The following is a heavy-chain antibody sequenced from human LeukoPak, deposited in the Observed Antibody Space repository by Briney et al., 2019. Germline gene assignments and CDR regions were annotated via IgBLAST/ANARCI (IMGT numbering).Heavy chain of an antibody. Sequence: GGSLRLSCAASGFTFSSSSMNWVRLAPGKGLEWVSYISTSSSNIYYADSVKGRFTISRDNAKNSLYLQMNSLRADDTAVYYCARVRGGYYFGYWGQGTLVTVSS. D-gene: IGHD6-25*01. CDR3: ARVRGGYYFGY. V-gene: IGHV3-48*04. CDR2: ISTSSSNI. CDR1: GFTFSSSS. J-gene: IGHJ4*02.